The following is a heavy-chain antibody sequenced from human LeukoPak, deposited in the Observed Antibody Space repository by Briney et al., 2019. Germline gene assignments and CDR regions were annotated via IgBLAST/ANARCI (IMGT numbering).Heavy chain of an antibody. CDR1: GFTFSSYG. Sequence: GGSLRLSCAASGFTFSSYGMHWVRQAPGKGLEWVAVISYDGSNKYYADSVKGRFTISRDNSKNTLYLQMNSLRAEDTAVYYCAKAIAAAGGLDYWGQGTLVTVSS. V-gene: IGHV3-30*18. CDR3: AKAIAAAGGLDY. D-gene: IGHD6-13*01. J-gene: IGHJ4*02. CDR2: ISYDGSNK.